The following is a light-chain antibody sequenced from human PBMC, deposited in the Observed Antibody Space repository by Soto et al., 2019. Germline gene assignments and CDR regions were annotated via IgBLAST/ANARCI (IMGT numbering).Light chain of an antibody. V-gene: IGKV3-20*01. J-gene: IGKJ2*01. CDR1: QSVSSSY. CDR2: GAS. Sequence: EIVLTQSPGTLSLSPGERATLSCRASQSVSSSYLAWYQQKPGQAPRLLIYGASSRATGIPDRFSGSGSGTAFTLTISRLEPEDFAVYYCQQYGRSPPYTFGKGTKLEIK. CDR3: QQYGRSPPYT.